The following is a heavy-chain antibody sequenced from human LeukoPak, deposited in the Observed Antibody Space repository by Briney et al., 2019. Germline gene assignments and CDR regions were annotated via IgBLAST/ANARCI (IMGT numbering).Heavy chain of an antibody. Sequence: PGGSLRLSCSASGFTFSYYAMHWVRPAPGKGLEYVSAISSNGGSTYYADSLKGRFTISRDNSKNTLYLQMSSLRAEDTAVYYCVKTYGYCSSTSCYVFDYWGQGTLVTVSS. CDR2: ISSNGGST. CDR1: GFTFSYYA. D-gene: IGHD2-2*01. CDR3: VKTYGYCSSTSCYVFDY. J-gene: IGHJ4*02. V-gene: IGHV3-64D*09.